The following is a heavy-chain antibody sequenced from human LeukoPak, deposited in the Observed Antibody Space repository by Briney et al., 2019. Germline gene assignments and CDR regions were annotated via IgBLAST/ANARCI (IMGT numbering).Heavy chain of an antibody. J-gene: IGHJ4*02. CDR3: ARGRRGDS. V-gene: IGHV3-7*01. CDR2: IIQDGSET. Sequence: GGSLRLSCAASGFTFRNFSMSWVRQAPGKGLEWVANIIQDGSETYYVDSVKGRFTISRDNAKNSLYLQMNSLRAEDTAVYYCARGRRGDSWGQGTLVTVSS. CDR1: GFTFRNFS.